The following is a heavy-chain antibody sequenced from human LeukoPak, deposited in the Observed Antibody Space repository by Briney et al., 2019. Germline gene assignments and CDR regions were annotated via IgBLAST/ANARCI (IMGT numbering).Heavy chain of an antibody. CDR2: INPNSGGT. J-gene: IGHJ4*02. CDR3: ARDLASGWFTNFDY. V-gene: IGHV1-2*02. D-gene: IGHD6-19*01. Sequence: ASVKVSCKASGYTFTGYYMHWVRQAPEQGLEWMGWINPNSGGTNYAQKFQGRVTMTRNTFISTAYMELSRLRSDDTAVYYCARDLASGWFTNFDYWGQGTLVTVSS. CDR1: GYTFTGYY.